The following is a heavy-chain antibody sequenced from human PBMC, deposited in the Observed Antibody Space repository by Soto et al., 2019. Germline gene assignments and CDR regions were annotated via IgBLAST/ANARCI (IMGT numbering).Heavy chain of an antibody. CDR2: INHSGGT. CDR1: GESFSGYY. V-gene: IGHV4-34*01. J-gene: IGHJ4*02. Sequence: QVQLHQWGAGLLKPSETLSLVCAVYGESFSGYYWSWIRQPPGKGLEWIGEINHSGGTNYSPSLKSRVTISVDTSMNQFSLKLTSVTAADTAVYFCARASGNSNYFDYWGQGTLVTVSS. CDR3: ARASGNSNYFDY. D-gene: IGHD2-21*02.